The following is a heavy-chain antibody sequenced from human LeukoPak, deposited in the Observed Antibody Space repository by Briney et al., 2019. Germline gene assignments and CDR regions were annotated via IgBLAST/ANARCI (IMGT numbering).Heavy chain of an antibody. CDR3: AIHLFATPFDY. J-gene: IGHJ4*02. D-gene: IGHD2-15*01. CDR1: GASISSSY. CDR2: IYYTGDS. Sequence: SETLSLTCTVSGASISSSYWSWIRQPPGKGLEWIGYIYYTGDSNYVPSLKSRVAISLDASKNQISLKVRSVTAADTAVYYCAIHLFATPFDYRGLGTLVTVSS. V-gene: IGHV4-59*08.